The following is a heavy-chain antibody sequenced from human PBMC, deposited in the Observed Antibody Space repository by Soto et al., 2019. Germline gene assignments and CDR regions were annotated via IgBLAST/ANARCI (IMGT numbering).Heavy chain of an antibody. CDR2: IYYSGGT. V-gene: IGHV4-39*01. CDR1: GGSISSSTYY. D-gene: IGHD4-17*01. J-gene: IGHJ4*02. CDR3: ARTAPVTTGYFDF. Sequence: QLQLQESGPGLVKPSETLSLTCTVSGGSISSSTYYWGWVRQPPGKGLEWIGSIYYSGGTYYNPSLKSRLAISVDTSKNQFSLKLTSVTAADTAMYYCARTAPVTTGYFDFWGQGALVTVSS.